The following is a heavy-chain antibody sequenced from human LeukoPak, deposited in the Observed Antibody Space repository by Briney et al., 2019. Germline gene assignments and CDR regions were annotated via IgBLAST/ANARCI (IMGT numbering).Heavy chain of an antibody. J-gene: IGHJ6*02. Sequence: ASVKVSCKASGYTFTSYGITWVRQAPGQGLEWMGWISAYNGSTNYAQKLQGRVTMTTDTSTSTAYMEPRSLRSDDTAVYYCARDVGHLKHYYYYFGMDVWDQGTTVTVSS. V-gene: IGHV1-18*01. CDR1: GYTFTSYG. CDR3: ARDVGHLKHYYYYFGMDV. CDR2: ISAYNGST.